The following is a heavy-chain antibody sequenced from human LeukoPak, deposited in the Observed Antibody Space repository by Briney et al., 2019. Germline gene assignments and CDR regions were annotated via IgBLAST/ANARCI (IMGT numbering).Heavy chain of an antibody. CDR3: ARGGVDALYDSSGYFDY. Sequence: ASVTVSCKASGGTFSSYAISWVRQAPGQGLEWMGGIIPIFGTANYAQKFQGGVTITADESTSTAYMELSSLRSEDTAVYYCARGGVDALYDSSGYFDYWGQGTLVTVSS. V-gene: IGHV1-69*13. CDR1: GGTFSSYA. D-gene: IGHD3-22*01. J-gene: IGHJ4*02. CDR2: IIPIFGTA.